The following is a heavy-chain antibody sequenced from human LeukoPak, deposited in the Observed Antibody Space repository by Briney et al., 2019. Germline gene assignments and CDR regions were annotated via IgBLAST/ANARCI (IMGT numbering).Heavy chain of an antibody. J-gene: IGHJ4*02. CDR3: ARGGYSYGYDDDFDY. CDR1: GGSISSYY. CDR2: IYYSGST. V-gene: IGHV4-59*01. Sequence: SETLSLTCAVSGGSISSYYWSWIRQPPGKGLEWIGYIYYSGSTNYNPSLKSRVTISVDTAKNQFSLKLSSVTAADTAVYYCARGGYSYGYDDDFDYWGQGTLVTVPS. D-gene: IGHD5-18*01.